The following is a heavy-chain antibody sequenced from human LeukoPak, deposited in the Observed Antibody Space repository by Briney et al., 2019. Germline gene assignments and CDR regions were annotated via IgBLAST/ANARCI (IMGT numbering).Heavy chain of an antibody. V-gene: IGHV3-21*01. Sequence: PGGSLRLSCAASGFTFSSYTMKWVRQAPGKGLEWVSSISSRSSCIYYSDAVKGRFTISRDNAKYSLFLQMNSLRAEDTAVYFCARASWDPNYYYYMDVWGKGTTVTISS. CDR3: ARASWDPNYYYYMDV. D-gene: IGHD1-26*01. CDR1: GFTFSSYT. CDR2: ISSRSSCI. J-gene: IGHJ6*03.